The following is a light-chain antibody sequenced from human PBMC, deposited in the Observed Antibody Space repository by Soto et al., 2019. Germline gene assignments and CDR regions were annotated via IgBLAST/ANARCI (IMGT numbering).Light chain of an antibody. CDR2: EVT. CDR1: GSDFGRYNR. J-gene: IGLJ3*02. Sequence: QSALTQPPSVSGSPGQSATISCTGTGSDFGRYNRVSWYQHTPGTAPKLLIYEVTNRPSGVPDRFSGSRSGNTASLTISGLQAEDDADYYCSSFATSDTWVLGGGTKLTVL. V-gene: IGLV2-18*02. CDR3: SSFATSDTWV.